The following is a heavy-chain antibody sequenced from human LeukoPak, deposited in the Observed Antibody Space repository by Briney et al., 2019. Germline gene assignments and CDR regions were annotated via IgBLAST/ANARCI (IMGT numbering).Heavy chain of an antibody. CDR3: ARAGRYCSSTSCYRHYYYYMDV. CDR2: IIPIFGTA. V-gene: IGHV1-69*13. J-gene: IGHJ6*03. Sequence: ASVKVSCKASGGTFSSYAISWVRQAPGQGLEGMGGIIPIFGTANYAQKFQGRVTITADESTSTAYMELSSLRSEDTAVYYCARAGRYCSSTSCYRHYYYYMDVWGKGTTVTISS. CDR1: GGTFSSYA. D-gene: IGHD2-2*02.